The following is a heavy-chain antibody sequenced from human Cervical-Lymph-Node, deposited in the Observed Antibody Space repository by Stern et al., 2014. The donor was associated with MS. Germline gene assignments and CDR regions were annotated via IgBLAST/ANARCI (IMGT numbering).Heavy chain of an antibody. CDR1: GFTFSSYS. V-gene: IGHV3-48*04. Sequence: EVQLVESGGDLVPPGGSLRLSCEGSGFTFSSYSMNWVRQAPGKGLEWIAHISSSGSDRHYAESVKGRLTISKDNCNTSMYLHIKDLTVEDTAVFYCTGGTGYWGQGTLGTGSS. CDR2: ISSSGSDR. J-gene: IGHJ4*02. CDR3: TGGTGY.